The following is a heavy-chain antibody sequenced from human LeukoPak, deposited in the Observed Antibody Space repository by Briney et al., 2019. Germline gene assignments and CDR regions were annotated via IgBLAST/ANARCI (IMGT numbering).Heavy chain of an antibody. CDR2: INPSGGST. V-gene: IGHV1-46*01. CDR1: GYTFTSYY. Sequence: ASVKVSCKAPGYTFTSYYMHWVRQAPGQGPEWMGIINPSGGSTSYAQKFQGRVTMTRDTSTSTVYMELSSLRSEDTAVYYCARVFGADYYCYGMDVWGQGTTVTVSS. CDR3: ARVFGADYYCYGMDV. J-gene: IGHJ6*02. D-gene: IGHD3-10*01.